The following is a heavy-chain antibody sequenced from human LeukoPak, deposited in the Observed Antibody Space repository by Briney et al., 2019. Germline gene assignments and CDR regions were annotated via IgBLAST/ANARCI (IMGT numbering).Heavy chain of an antibody. J-gene: IGHJ4*02. CDR3: ARSESCSGGSCYRIFDY. Sequence: SETLSLTCTVSGGSISSYYWSWIRQPPGKGLEWIGYIYYSGSTNYNPSLKSRVTISVDTSKNQFSLKLSSVTAADTAVYYCARSESCSGGSCYRIFDYWGQGTLVTVSS. V-gene: IGHV4-59*01. CDR2: IYYSGST. D-gene: IGHD2-15*01. CDR1: GGSISSYY.